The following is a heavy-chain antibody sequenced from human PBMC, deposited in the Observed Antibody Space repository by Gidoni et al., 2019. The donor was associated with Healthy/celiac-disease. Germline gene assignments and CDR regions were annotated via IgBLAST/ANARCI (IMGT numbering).Heavy chain of an antibody. D-gene: IGHD6-13*01. CDR2: IKQDGSEK. J-gene: IGHJ3*02. CDR3: ATVSSSWYSSAFDI. CDR1: GFTFSSYW. V-gene: IGHV3-7*03. Sequence: EVQLVESVGGLVQPGGSLRLSCAASGFTFSSYWMSWVRQAPGKGLEWVANIKQDGSEKYYVDSVKGRFTISRDNAKNSLYLQMNSLRAEDTAVYYCATVSSSWYSSAFDIWGQGTMVTVSS.